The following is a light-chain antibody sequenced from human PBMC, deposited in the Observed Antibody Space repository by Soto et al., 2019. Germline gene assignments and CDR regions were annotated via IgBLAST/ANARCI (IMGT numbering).Light chain of an antibody. CDR3: QESYSTPLA. CDR2: AAS. V-gene: IGKV1-39*01. CDR1: QNINIF. Sequence: DTQVTQSPSSLSASVGDRVIITCRTSQNINIFLNWYQQKPGRAPMIVISAASNLESGVPSRFSGGGSGTEVTLTISNLQPGDSALYFCQESYSTPLAFGGGTRVEIK. J-gene: IGKJ4*01.